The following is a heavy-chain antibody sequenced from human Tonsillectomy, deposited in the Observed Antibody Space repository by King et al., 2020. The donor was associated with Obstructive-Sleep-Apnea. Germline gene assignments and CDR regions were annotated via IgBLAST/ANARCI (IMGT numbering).Heavy chain of an antibody. Sequence: VQLVESGGGVVQPGRSLRLSCAASGFTFRSYAMHWVRQAPGKGLEWGAVISYDGSNKYYADSVKGRFTFSRDNSKNTLYLQMNSLRAEDTAVYYCARARALEIVVVTRPFDYWGQGTLVTVSS. CDR1: GFTFRSYA. CDR3: ARARALEIVVVTRPFDY. J-gene: IGHJ4*02. D-gene: IGHD2-21*02. V-gene: IGHV3-30-3*01. CDR2: ISYDGSNK.